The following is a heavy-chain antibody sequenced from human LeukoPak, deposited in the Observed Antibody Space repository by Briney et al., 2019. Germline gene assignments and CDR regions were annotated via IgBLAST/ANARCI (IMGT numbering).Heavy chain of an antibody. Sequence: GASVKVSCKASGYTFTGYYLHWVRQAPGQGLEWMGCVNPNSGDTNYAQKFQGSVTMTRDTSISTVYMELSRLRSDDTAVYYCARARSGIAGFDPWGQGTLVTVSS. CDR1: GYTFTGYY. J-gene: IGHJ5*02. CDR2: VNPNSGDT. V-gene: IGHV1-2*02. D-gene: IGHD6-13*01. CDR3: ARARSGIAGFDP.